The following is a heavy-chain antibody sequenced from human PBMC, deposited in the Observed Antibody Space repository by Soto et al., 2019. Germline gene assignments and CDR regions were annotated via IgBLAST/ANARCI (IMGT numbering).Heavy chain of an antibody. CDR2: IYPGDSDT. CDR1: GYSFTSYW. D-gene: IGHD4-4*01. CDR3: ARQKRNSNYVLGYYYYGMDV. Sequence: GASLKISCKGSGYSFTSYWIGWVRQMPGKGLEWMGIIYPGDSDTRYSPPFQGQVTISADKSISTAYLQWSSLKASDTAMYYCARQKRNSNYVLGYYYYGMDVWGQGTTVTVSS. J-gene: IGHJ6*02. V-gene: IGHV5-51*01.